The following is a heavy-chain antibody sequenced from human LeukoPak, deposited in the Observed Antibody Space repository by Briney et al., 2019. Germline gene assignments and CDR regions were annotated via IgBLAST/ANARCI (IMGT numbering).Heavy chain of an antibody. Sequence: GGSLRLPCAASGFTFRSFVMHWVRQAPGKGLEWVGRIKSKTDGGTTDYAAPVKGRFTISRDDSKNTLYLQMNSLKTEDTAVYYCTTGITMVRGVIHLIDYWGQGTLVTVSS. CDR3: TTGITMVRGVIHLIDY. J-gene: IGHJ4*02. D-gene: IGHD3-10*01. CDR1: GFTFRSFV. V-gene: IGHV3-15*01. CDR2: IKSKTDGGTT.